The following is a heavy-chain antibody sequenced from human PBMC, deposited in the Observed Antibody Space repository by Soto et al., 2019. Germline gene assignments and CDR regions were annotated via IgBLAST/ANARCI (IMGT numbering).Heavy chain of an antibody. Sequence: EVQLVESGGGLVQPGGSLRLSCAASGLIFSDYNMDWVRQAPVKGLEWVGRIRRKANSYTTEYAASVKGRFTISRDDSKNSLYLQMNNLKTEDKAVDYCAMLVGWSGGSNDMDVWGQGTTVTVSS. V-gene: IGHV3-72*01. CDR1: GLIFSDYN. D-gene: IGHD6-19*01. J-gene: IGHJ6*02. CDR3: AMLVGWSGGSNDMDV. CDR2: IRRKANSYTT.